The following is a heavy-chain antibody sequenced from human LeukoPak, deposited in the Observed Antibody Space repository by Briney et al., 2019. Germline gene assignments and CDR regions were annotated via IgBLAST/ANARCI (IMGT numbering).Heavy chain of an antibody. D-gene: IGHD7-27*01. CDR3: GRDLAWGAFDY. CDR2: ISGSGGST. CDR1: GFTFSSYA. Sequence: PGGSLRLSCAASGFTFSSYAMSWVRQAPGKGLEWVSAISGSGGSTYYADSVKGRFTISRDDSKNTLSLQMNSLRVEDTAVYYCGRDLAWGAFDYWGQGTLVTVSS. V-gene: IGHV3-23*01. J-gene: IGHJ4*02.